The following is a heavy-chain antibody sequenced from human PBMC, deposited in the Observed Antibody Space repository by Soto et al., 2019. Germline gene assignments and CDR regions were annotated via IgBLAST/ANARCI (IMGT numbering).Heavy chain of an antibody. Sequence: SETLSLTCAVYGGSFSGYYWSWIRQPPGKGLEWVGEINHSGSTNYNPSLKSRVTISVDTSKNQFSLKLSSVTAADTAVYYCARYYGSNWFDPWGQGTLVTVSS. J-gene: IGHJ5*02. D-gene: IGHD3-10*01. V-gene: IGHV4-34*01. CDR2: INHSGST. CDR1: GGSFSGYY. CDR3: ARYYGSNWFDP.